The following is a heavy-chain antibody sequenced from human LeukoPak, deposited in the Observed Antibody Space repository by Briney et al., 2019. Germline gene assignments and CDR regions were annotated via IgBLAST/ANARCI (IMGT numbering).Heavy chain of an antibody. CDR1: GFTVSSNY. V-gene: IGHV3-53*01. D-gene: IGHD3-3*01. J-gene: IGHJ3*02. CDR3: AKDGGRYDFWSGYAFDI. CDR2: IYSGGST. Sequence: GGSLRLSCAASGFTVSSNYMSWVRQAPGKGLEWVSVIYSGGSTYYADPVKGRFTISRDNSKNTLYLQMNSLRAEDTAVYYCAKDGGRYDFWSGYAFDIWGQGTMVTVSS.